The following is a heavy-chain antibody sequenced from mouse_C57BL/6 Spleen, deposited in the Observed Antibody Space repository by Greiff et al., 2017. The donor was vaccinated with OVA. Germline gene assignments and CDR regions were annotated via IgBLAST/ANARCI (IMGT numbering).Heavy chain of an antibody. Sequence: QVQLQQSGSELRSPGSSVKLSCKDFDSEVFPIAYMSWVRQKPGHGFEWIGGILPSIGRTIYGEKFEDKATLDADTLSNTAYLELNSLTSEDSAIYYCARPSTTVVVHWYFDVWGTGTTVTVSS. CDR3: ARPSTTVVVHWYFDV. J-gene: IGHJ1*03. CDR1: DSEVFPIAY. D-gene: IGHD1-1*01. V-gene: IGHV15-2*01. CDR2: ILPSIGRT.